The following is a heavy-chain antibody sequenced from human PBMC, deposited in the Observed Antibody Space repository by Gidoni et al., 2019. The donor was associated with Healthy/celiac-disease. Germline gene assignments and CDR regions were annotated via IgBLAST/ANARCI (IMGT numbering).Heavy chain of an antibody. J-gene: IGHJ4*02. V-gene: IGHV3-30*16. D-gene: IGHD4-17*01. Sequence: QVPLVESGGGLVQPGRALRLSWAASGFTSSSYAMHWVRQAPGKWLEWVAVISYYGSNKYYADSVKGRFTISRDNSNNTLYLQMNSLRAEDTAVYYCARGVDYGDLIFDYWGQGTLVTVSS. CDR3: ARGVDYGDLIFDY. CDR1: GFTSSSYA. CDR2: ISYYGSNK.